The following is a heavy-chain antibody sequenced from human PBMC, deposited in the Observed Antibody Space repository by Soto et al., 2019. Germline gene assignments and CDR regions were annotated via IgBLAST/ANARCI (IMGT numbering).Heavy chain of an antibody. CDR3: ARIKGGAAGNLDY. CDR1: GGSISNGDYY. D-gene: IGHD6-13*01. Sequence: PSETLSLTCTVSGGSISNGDYYWTWIRQHPVKGLEWVGYIYYSGSTYSNPSLKSRVTISVATSKNQFSLRLSSVTAADTAVYYCARIKGGAAGNLDYWGRGALVTVSS. J-gene: IGHJ4*02. V-gene: IGHV4-31*03. CDR2: IYYSGST.